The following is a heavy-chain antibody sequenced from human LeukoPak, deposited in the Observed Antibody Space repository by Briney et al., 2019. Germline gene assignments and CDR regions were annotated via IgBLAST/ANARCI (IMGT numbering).Heavy chain of an antibody. CDR2: ISGSGGST. CDR1: GFTFSSYA. J-gene: IGHJ6*02. CDR3: ARDRRGIAVAGYYYGMDV. Sequence: GGSLRLSCAASGFTFSSYAMSWVRQAPGKGLEWVSAISGSGGSTYYADSVKGRFTISRDNSKNTLYLQMNSLRAEDTAVYYCARDRRGIAVAGYYYGMDVWGQGTTVTVSS. D-gene: IGHD6-19*01. V-gene: IGHV3-23*01.